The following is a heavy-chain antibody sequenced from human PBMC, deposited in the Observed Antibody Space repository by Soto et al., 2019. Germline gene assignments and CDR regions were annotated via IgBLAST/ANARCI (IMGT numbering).Heavy chain of an antibody. CDR2: INWNSGNI. CDR1: GFTFDDYA. V-gene: IGHV3-9*01. Sequence: EEQLVESGGTLVQPGRSLRLSCAASGFTFDDYAKHWVRQAPGNGLEWVSGINWNSGNIGYADSEKGRFTISRDNAKNSLYLQMDSLRGEVTPLYYCAKDGFAFSYDYGLEVWGQGTSVTVSS. CDR3: AKDGFAFSYDYGLEV. J-gene: IGHJ6*02. D-gene: IGHD3-10*01.